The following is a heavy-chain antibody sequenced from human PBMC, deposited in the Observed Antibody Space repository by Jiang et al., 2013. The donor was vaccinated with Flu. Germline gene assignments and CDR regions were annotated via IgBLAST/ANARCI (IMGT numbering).Heavy chain of an antibody. V-gene: IGHV6-1*01. Sequence: EWLGRAYYRSKWYNDYAVSVKSRITIKPDTTKNQFSLQLNSVTPEDTAVYYCARAFGISAVALDVWGQGTTVSVSS. CDR3: ARAFGISAVALDV. J-gene: IGHJ6*02. D-gene: IGHD6-25*01. CDR2: AYYRSKWYN.